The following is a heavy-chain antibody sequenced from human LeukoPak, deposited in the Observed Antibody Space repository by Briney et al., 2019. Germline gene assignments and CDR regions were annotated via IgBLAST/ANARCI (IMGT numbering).Heavy chain of an antibody. V-gene: IGHV3-21*01. J-gene: IGHJ4*02. CDR1: GFTFSSYS. CDR2: ISSSSYI. Sequence: GGSLRLSCAASGFTFSSYSMNWVRQAPGKGLEWVSSISSSSYIYYADSVKGRFTISRDNAKNSLYLQMNSLRAEDTAVYYCARAPAYCSSTSCPLDYWGQGTLVTVSS. D-gene: IGHD2-2*01. CDR3: ARAPAYCSSTSCPLDY.